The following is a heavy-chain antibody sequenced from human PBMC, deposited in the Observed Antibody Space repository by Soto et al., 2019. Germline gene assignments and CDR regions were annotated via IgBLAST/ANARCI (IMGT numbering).Heavy chain of an antibody. CDR1: GYTFFKYF. J-gene: IGHJ6*02. D-gene: IGHD1-7*01. CDR3: ARPLIGNTIHL. Sequence: ASVKVSCKASGYTFFKYFIHWVRQAPGQGLEWIGIINPSRGSATYGPIFQGRVSLTTDMSTSTVYMELSSLRSEDTAIYYCARPLIGNTIHLCGQGTSVTVS. V-gene: IGHV1-46*01. CDR2: INPSRGSA.